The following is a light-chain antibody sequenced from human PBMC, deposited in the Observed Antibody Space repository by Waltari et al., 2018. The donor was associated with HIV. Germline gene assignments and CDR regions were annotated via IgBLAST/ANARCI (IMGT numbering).Light chain of an antibody. CDR1: QNISSF. CDR2: ATS. V-gene: IGKV1-8*01. CDR3: QQYYDYPRT. Sequence: AIRMTQSPSSFSASTGDRVTITCRASQNISSFLAWYQQKPGKAPKVLIYATSTLQSGVPSRFVGSGSGTDLSLTINCLQSEDFALYYCQQYYDYPRTFGQGTHLAIK. J-gene: IGKJ2*01.